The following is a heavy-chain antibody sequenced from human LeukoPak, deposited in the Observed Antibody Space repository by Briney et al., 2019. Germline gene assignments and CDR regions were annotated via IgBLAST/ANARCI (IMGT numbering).Heavy chain of an antibody. Sequence: SETLSLTCTVSGGSINSYYWTWIRQPPGKGLEWIGYIYYSGSTNYNPSLKSRVTISVDTSKNQFSLTLSSVTAADTAVYYCPKGRSNSDYWGQGALVTVSS. J-gene: IGHJ4*02. V-gene: IGHV4-59*01. CDR1: GGSINSYY. CDR2: IYYSGST. D-gene: IGHD3/OR15-3a*01. CDR3: PKGRSNSDY.